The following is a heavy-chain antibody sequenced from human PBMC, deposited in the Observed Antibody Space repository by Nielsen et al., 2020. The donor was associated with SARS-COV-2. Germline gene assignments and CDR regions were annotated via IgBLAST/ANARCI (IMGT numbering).Heavy chain of an antibody. J-gene: IGHJ5*02. CDR2: INPNSGGT. CDR3: ARDLGTNWFDP. D-gene: IGHD1-7*01. V-gene: IGHV1-2*04. Sequence: ASVKVSCKASGYTFTGYYMHWVRQAPGQGLEWMGWINPNSGGTNYAQKFQGWVTMTRDTSISTAYMELSRLRSDDAAVYYCARDLGTNWFDPWGQGTLVTVSS. CDR1: GYTFTGYY.